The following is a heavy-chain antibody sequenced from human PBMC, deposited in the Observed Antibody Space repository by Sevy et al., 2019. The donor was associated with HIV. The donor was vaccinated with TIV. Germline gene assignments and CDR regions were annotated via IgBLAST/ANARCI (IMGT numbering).Heavy chain of an antibody. D-gene: IGHD1-26*01. V-gene: IGHV1-18*01. J-gene: IGHJ6*02. CDR3: ARGPTRIVRGRTVYDGLDV. CDR2: VTVYNGNP. CDR1: GDTFTSYG. Sequence: ASVKVSCKASGDTFTSYGISWVRQAPGQGLEWMGWVTVYNGNPNYALKFQDRLILTTDTSTSTAYMELRSLRSDDTAGNYGARGPTRIVRGRTVYDGLDVWGQGTTVTVSS.